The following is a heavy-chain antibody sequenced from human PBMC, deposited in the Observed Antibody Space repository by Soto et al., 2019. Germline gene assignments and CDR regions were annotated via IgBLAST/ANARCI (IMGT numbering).Heavy chain of an antibody. CDR3: ARHVIGYCTNGVCQRDWFDP. J-gene: IGHJ5*02. CDR2: IYYSGST. V-gene: IGHV4-39*01. CDR1: GGSIISSSYY. Sequence: PSETLSLTCTVSGGSIISSSYYLFWIRQRPWSGLELIGSIYYSGSTYYNPSLKSRVTISVDTSKNQFSLKLSSVTAADTAVYYCARHVIGYCTNGVCQRDWFDPWGQGTLVTVSS. D-gene: IGHD2-8*01.